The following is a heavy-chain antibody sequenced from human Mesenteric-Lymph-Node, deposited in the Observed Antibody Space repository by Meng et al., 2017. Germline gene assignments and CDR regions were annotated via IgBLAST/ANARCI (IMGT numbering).Heavy chain of an antibody. CDR3: ASDPVRGDGHNYAN. Sequence: GGSLRLSCTASGFTFGDYAMSWFRQAPGKGLEWVGFIRSKAYGGTTEYAASVKGRFTISRDDSKSIAYLKMNSLKTEDTAIYYCASDPVRGDGHNYANWGRGTLVTVSS. CDR1: GFTFGDYA. CDR2: IRSKAYGGTT. V-gene: IGHV3-49*03. D-gene: IGHD5-24*01. J-gene: IGHJ4*02.